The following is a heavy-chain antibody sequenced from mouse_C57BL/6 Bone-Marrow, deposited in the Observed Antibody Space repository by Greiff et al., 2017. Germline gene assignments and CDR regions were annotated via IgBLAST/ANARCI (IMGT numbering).Heavy chain of an antibody. Sequence: EVKLMESGGGLVKPGGSLKLSCAASGFTFSDYGMHWVRQAPEKGLEWVAYISSGSSTIYYADTVKGRFPISRDNAKNTLFLQMTSLRSEDTAMYYCARGTVVATFYWYFDVWGTGTTVTVSS. V-gene: IGHV5-17*01. D-gene: IGHD1-1*01. CDR2: ISSGSSTI. CDR3: ARGTVVATFYWYFDV. CDR1: GFTFSDYG. J-gene: IGHJ1*03.